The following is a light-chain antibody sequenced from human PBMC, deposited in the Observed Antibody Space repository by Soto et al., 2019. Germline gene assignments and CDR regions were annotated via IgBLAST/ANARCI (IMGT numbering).Light chain of an antibody. V-gene: IGKV3-20*01. CDR3: QQYGTSPIT. Sequence: ENVLTPAPAALSLSPGERATLSCRARQTVISYLTWYQQRPGQPPRLLIHGAPKRATGITDRFSGSGYGTDFTLTISRLVPEDVGLYYCQQYGTSPITFGQGPRLQIK. CDR2: GAP. J-gene: IGKJ5*01. CDR1: QTVISY.